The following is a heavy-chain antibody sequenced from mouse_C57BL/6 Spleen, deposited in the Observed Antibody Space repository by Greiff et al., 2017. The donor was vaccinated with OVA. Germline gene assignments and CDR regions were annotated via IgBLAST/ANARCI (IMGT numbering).Heavy chain of an antibody. V-gene: IGHV1-74*01. D-gene: IGHD2-4*01. J-gene: IGHJ2*01. CDR1: GYTFTSYW. CDR3: AISYDYDGYYFDY. Sequence: QVQLQQPGAELVKPGASVKLSCKASGYTFTSYWMHWVKQRPGQGLEWIGRIHPSDSDTNYNKKFKGKATLTVDKSSSTAYMQLSSLTSEDSAVYDCAISYDYDGYYFDYWGQGTTLTVSS. CDR2: IHPSDSDT.